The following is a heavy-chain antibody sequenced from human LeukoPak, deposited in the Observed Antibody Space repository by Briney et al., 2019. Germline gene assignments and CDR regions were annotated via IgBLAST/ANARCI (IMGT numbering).Heavy chain of an antibody. D-gene: IGHD6-13*01. CDR2: ISSDGNSP. CDR1: GFSLSSYW. CDR3: TRAYSNAFDI. V-gene: IGHV3-74*01. Sequence: GGSLRLSCAVSGFSLSSYWMHWVRQAPGKGLVWLSRISSDGNSPTYADSVKGRFTISRDNAKNTLYLQMNSLRAEDTAVYYCTRAYSNAFDIWGQGTMVTVSS. J-gene: IGHJ3*02.